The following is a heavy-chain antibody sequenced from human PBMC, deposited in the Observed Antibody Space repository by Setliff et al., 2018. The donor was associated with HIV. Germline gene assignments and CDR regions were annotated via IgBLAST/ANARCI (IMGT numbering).Heavy chain of an antibody. CDR1: GGSLTSYY. D-gene: IGHD2-15*01. J-gene: IGHJ3*01. V-gene: IGHV4-59*12. CDR2: AFYRGNT. CDR3: ARDRIEVVVDGPHDVFDV. Sequence: SETLSLTCIVSGGSLTSYYWSWIRQAPGKGLEWIGYAFYRGNTNYNPSLRSRVTMSVDTSKNQFFLKLTSLSAADTAVYYCARDRIEVVVDGPHDVFDVWGRGTTVTVSS.